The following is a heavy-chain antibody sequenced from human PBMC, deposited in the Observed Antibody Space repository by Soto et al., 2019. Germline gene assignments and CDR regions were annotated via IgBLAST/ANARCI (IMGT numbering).Heavy chain of an antibody. Sequence: QVQLVQSGAEVKKPGSSVKVSCKASGGTFSSYAISWVRQAPGQGLEWMGGIIPIFGTANYAQKFQGRVTITADESTSPAYMELSSLRSEDTAVYYCARSYVRLVVVVAATPGWFDPWGQGTLGTVSS. D-gene: IGHD2-15*01. J-gene: IGHJ5*02. V-gene: IGHV1-69*01. CDR1: GGTFSSYA. CDR3: ARSYVRLVVVVAATPGWFDP. CDR2: IIPIFGTA.